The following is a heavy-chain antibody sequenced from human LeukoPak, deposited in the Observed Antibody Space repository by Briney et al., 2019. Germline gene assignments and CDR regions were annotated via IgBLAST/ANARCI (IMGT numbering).Heavy chain of an antibody. V-gene: IGHV3-23*01. Sequence: GGSLRLSCAASGFTFSSYAMSWVRQAPGKGLEWVSGISGSGDNTYYADSVKGRFTISRDNSKNTLYLQMNSLRAEDTAVYYCARHIAVAPFDYWGQGTLVTVSS. D-gene: IGHD6-19*01. J-gene: IGHJ4*02. CDR2: ISGSGDNT. CDR3: ARHIAVAPFDY. CDR1: GFTFSSYA.